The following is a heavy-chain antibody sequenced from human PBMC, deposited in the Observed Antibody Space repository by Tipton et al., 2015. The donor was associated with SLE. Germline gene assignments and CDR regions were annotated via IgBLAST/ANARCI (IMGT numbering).Heavy chain of an antibody. D-gene: IGHD5-12*01. J-gene: IGHJ6*02. CDR3: ARLVDSSVDV. CDR1: GFIFSDHF. CDR2: ISNDGSII. Sequence: GSLRLSCAASGFIFSDHFLSWIRQAPEKGLELVSYISNDGSIIHYADSVKGRFTISRDNAKNSLSLQMNSLRAEDTAIYYCARLVDSSVDVWGQGTTVTVS. V-gene: IGHV3-11*01.